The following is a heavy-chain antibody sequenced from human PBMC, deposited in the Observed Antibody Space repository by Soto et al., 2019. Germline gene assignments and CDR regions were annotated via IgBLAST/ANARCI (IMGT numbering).Heavy chain of an antibody. D-gene: IGHD4-17*01. CDR2: IIPIFGTA. J-gene: IGHJ4*02. CDR1: GGTFSSYA. CDR3: ASQSGDYDPLDY. V-gene: IGHV1-69*13. Sequence: ASVKVSCKASGGTFSSYAISWVRQAPGQGLEWMGGIIPIFGTANYAQKFQGRVTITADESTSTAYMELSSLRSEDTAVYYCASQSGDYDPLDYWGQGTLVTISS.